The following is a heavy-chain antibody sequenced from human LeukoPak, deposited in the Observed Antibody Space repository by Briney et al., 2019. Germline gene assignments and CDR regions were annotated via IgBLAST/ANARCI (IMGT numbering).Heavy chain of an antibody. CDR3: AKEHKSSGWHNDY. CDR1: GFTFSNYG. D-gene: IGHD6-19*01. CDR2: IWYDGSNK. V-gene: IGHV3-33*06. Sequence: GRSLRLSCAASGFTFSNYGMHWVRQAPGKGLEWVAVIWYDGSNKYYADSVKGRFTISRDNSKNTLSLQMNSLRAEDTAVYYCAKEHKSSGWHNDYWGQGTLVTVSS. J-gene: IGHJ4*02.